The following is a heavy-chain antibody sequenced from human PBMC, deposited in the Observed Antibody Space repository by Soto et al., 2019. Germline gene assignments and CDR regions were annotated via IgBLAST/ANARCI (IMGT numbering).Heavy chain of an antibody. CDR2: INHSGST. CDR3: ARDSTGGFLEWLRGYYAFDI. V-gene: IGHV4-34*01. CDR1: GGSFSGYY. Sequence: PSETLSLTCSVYGGSFSGYYWSWSRQPPGKGLEWIGEINHSGSTNYNPSLKSRVTISVDTSKNQFSLKLSSVTAADTAVYYCARDSTGGFLEWLRGYYAFDIWGQGTMVTVS. D-gene: IGHD3-3*01. J-gene: IGHJ3*02.